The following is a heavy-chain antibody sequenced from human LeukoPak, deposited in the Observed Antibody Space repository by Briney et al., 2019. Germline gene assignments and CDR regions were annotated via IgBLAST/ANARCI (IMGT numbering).Heavy chain of an antibody. J-gene: IGHJ4*02. V-gene: IGHV4-39*01. Sequence: SETLSLTCTVSGGSISSSSYYWGWIRQPPGKGLEWIGSIYYSGGTYYNPSLKRRVTISVDTSKNQFSLKLSSVTAADTAVYYCARQYSSSSFDYWGQGTLVTVSS. CDR2: IYYSGGT. D-gene: IGHD6-6*01. CDR1: GGSISSSSYY. CDR3: ARQYSSSSFDY.